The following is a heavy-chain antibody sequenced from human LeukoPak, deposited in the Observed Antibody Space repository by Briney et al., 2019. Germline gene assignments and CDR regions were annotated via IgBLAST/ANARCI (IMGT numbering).Heavy chain of an antibody. V-gene: IGHV5-51*01. CDR1: GHTFITYW. CDR2: IYPGDSDT. Sequence: GESLKISCKGSGHTFITYWIGWVRQMPGKGLEWMGIIYPGDSDTRYSPSFQGQVTISADKSISTAYLQWSSLKASDTAMYYCATGPSNCGGDCYFDYWGQGTLVTVSS. CDR3: ATGPSNCGGDCYFDY. D-gene: IGHD2-21*02. J-gene: IGHJ4*02.